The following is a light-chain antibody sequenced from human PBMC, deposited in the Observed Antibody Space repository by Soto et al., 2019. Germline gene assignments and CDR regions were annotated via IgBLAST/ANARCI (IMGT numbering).Light chain of an antibody. CDR2: EVS. V-gene: IGLV2-8*02. CDR1: SSDVGGYNY. Sequence: QSALTQPPSGSRSPGQSVTISCTGTSSDVGGYNYVSWYQQHPGKAPKLMIYEVSKRPSGVPDRFSGSKSGNTASLTVSGLQAEDEAYYYCSSYAGSNNLVVFGGGTKLTVL. J-gene: IGLJ2*01. CDR3: SSYAGSNNLVV.